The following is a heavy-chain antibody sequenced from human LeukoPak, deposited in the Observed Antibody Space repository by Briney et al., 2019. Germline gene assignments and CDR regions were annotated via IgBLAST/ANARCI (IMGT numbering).Heavy chain of an antibody. Sequence: PGGSLRLSCAASGFTFTNFAMHWVRQAPGKGLEWVAVISNDERNKYYADSVKGRFTISRDNSNSMVYLQMTSLRVEDTALYYCARPSPPGDGYNPSDCWGQGSLVIVSS. CDR2: ISNDERNK. J-gene: IGHJ4*02. CDR3: ARPSPPGDGYNPSDC. CDR1: GFTFTNFA. D-gene: IGHD5-24*01. V-gene: IGHV3-30*04.